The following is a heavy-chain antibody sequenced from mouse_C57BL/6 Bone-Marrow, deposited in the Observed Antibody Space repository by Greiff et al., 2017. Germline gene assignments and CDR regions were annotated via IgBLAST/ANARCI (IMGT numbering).Heavy chain of an antibody. J-gene: IGHJ4*01. CDR2: IYPRSGNT. CDR3: ASRWLPRGDY. D-gene: IGHD2-2*01. CDR1: GYTFTSYG. V-gene: IGHV1-81*01. Sequence: VKLMESGAELARPGASVKLSCKASGYTFTSYGISWVKQRTGQGLEWIGEIYPRSGNTYYNEKFKGKATLTADKSSSTAYMELRSLTSEDSAVYCCASRWLPRGDYWGQGTSVTVSS.